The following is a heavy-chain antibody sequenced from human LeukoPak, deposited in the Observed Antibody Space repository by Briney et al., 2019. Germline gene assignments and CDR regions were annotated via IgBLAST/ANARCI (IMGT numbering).Heavy chain of an antibody. CDR1: GFTFSSYA. J-gene: IGHJ4*02. CDR2: ITNSGGST. Sequence: GGSLRLSCAASGFTFSSYAMSWARQAPGKGLEWVSAITNSGGSTYYADSVKGRFTISRDNSKSTLYLQMNSLTAEDMAVYYCAKCYYYGSGSFDYWGQGTLVTVSS. CDR3: AKCYYYGSGSFDY. V-gene: IGHV3-23*01. D-gene: IGHD3-10*01.